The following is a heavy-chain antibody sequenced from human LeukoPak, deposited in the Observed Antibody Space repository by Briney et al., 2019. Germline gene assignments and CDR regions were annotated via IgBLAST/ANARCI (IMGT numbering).Heavy chain of an antibody. CDR2: ISWNSGSI. Sequence: PGRSLRLSCAASGFTFDDYAMHWVRQAPGKGLEWVSGISWNSGSIGYADSVKGRFTTSRDNAKNSLYLQMNSLRAEDTALYYCARVHNSTLPDWGQGSLVTVSS. D-gene: IGHD1-20*01. CDR1: GFTFDDYA. CDR3: ARVHNSTLPD. J-gene: IGHJ4*02. V-gene: IGHV3-9*01.